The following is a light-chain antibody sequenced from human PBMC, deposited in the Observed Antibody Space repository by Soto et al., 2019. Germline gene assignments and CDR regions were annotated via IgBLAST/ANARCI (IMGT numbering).Light chain of an antibody. V-gene: IGKV1-39*01. CDR2: AAS. CDR3: PQSYSTPLT. CDR1: QSISSY. J-gene: IGKJ4*01. Sequence: DIQMTQSPSSLSASVGERVTITCRASQSISSYLNWYQQKPGKAPKLLIYAASSLQSGVPSRFSGSGSGTDFTLTISSLQPEDFATYYCPQSYSTPLTFGGGTKVEIK.